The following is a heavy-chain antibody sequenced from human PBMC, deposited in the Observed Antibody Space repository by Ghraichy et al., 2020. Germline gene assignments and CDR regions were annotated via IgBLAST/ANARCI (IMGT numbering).Heavy chain of an antibody. D-gene: IGHD5-12*01. Sequence: SETLSLTCTVSGGSVSSGSYYWSWIRQPPGKGLEWIGYIYYSGSTNYNPSLKSRVTISVDTSKNQFSLKLSSVTAADTAVYYCARDTVAYDQAYYFDYWGQGTLVTVSS. J-gene: IGHJ4*02. CDR3: ARDTVAYDQAYYFDY. V-gene: IGHV4-61*01. CDR2: IYYSGST. CDR1: GGSVSSGSYY.